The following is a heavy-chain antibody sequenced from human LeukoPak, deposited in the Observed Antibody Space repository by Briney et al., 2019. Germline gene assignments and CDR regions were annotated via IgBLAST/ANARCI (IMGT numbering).Heavy chain of an antibody. CDR2: VNLSGST. J-gene: IGHJ4*02. CDR3: ARGVWLARDY. V-gene: IGHV4-59*01. CDR1: GDSMSTNY. Sequence: PSETLSLTCMIYGDSMSTNYWSWIRQSPGKGLEWIGDVNLSGSTNYNPSLNYNPSLKSRVSISVDTSKNQFSLKLSSVTAADTAVYYCARGVWLARDYWGQGTLVTVSS. D-gene: IGHD6-19*01.